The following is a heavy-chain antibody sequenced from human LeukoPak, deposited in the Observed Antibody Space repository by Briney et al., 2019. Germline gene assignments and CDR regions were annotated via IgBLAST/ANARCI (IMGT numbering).Heavy chain of an antibody. Sequence: GASVKVSCKASGYTFTSYYMHWVRQAPGQGLEWMGWMNPNSGNTGYAQKFQGRVTMTRNTSISTAYMELSSLRSEDTAVYYCARGANPYHYYGSGSPRDFDYWGQGTLVTVSS. CDR3: ARGANPYHYYGSGSPRDFDY. J-gene: IGHJ4*02. V-gene: IGHV1-8*02. CDR1: GYTFTSYY. CDR2: MNPNSGNT. D-gene: IGHD3-10*01.